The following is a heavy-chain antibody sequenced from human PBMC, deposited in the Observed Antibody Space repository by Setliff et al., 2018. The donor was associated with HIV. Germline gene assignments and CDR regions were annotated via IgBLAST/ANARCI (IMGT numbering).Heavy chain of an antibody. CDR1: GDTFNSHA. J-gene: IGHJ6*04. V-gene: IGHV1-69*13. CDR2: IIPIFGTP. D-gene: IGHD2-15*01. Sequence: SVKVSCKASGDTFNSHAISWVRQAPGQGLEWMGGIIPIFGTPNYAQKFKGRLTITADESTSTVYMELSILRSEDTAVYYCARDSRDIVVVIAPEPEPYYYYGMDVWGEGTTVTVSS. CDR3: ARDSRDIVVVIAPEPEPYYYYGMDV.